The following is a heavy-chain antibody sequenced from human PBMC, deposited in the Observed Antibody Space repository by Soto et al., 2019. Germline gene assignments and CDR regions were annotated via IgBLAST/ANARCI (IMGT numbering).Heavy chain of an antibody. D-gene: IGHD6-19*01. CDR3: THTSGHSSTGADN. CDR2: IFWDDDA. CDR1: GFSLSTNGVA. V-gene: IGHV2-5*02. Sequence: QITLRESGPALVKPTQTLTLTCTFSGFSLSTNGVAVGWIRQPPGKALEWLALIFWDDDARYSPSLKSRLTSTKDNSKNQVVLIMTNMDPVDTGTYYCTHTSGHSSTGADNWGQGTQVTVSS. J-gene: IGHJ4*02.